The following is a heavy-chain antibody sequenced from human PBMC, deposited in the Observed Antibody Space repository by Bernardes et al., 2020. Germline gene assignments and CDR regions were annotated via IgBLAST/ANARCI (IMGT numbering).Heavy chain of an antibody. V-gene: IGHV3-74*01. J-gene: IGHJ4*02. CDR3: GVKNYFGSGTYYF. CDR1: GFTFSNFW. Sequence: GGSLRLSCAASGFTFSNFWMHWVRQVPGEGLVWVSRINEDGSTTYYADSVKGRFTISRDNAKSTLFLQMNSLRAEDTAVYYCGVKNYFGSGTYYFWGQGTLVTVSS. CDR2: INEDGSTT. D-gene: IGHD3-10*01.